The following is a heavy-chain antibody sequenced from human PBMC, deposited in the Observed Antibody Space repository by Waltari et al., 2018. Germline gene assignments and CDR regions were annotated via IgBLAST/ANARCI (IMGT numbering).Heavy chain of an antibody. V-gene: IGHV4-39*01. CDR3: ARGGTTTRITIFGVVLAKGYFDY. D-gene: IGHD3-3*01. CDR2: IYYSGST. CDR1: GGSISSSSYY. Sequence: QLQLQESGPGLVKPSETLSLTCTVSGGSISSSSYYWGWIRKPPGKGLEWIGSIYYSGSTYYNPSLKSRVTISVDTSKNQFSLKLSSVTAADTAVYYCARGGTTTRITIFGVVLAKGYFDYWGQGTLVTVSS. J-gene: IGHJ4*02.